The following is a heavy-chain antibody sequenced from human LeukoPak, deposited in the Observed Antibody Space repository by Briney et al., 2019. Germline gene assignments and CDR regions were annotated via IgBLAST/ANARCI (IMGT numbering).Heavy chain of an antibody. CDR2: IYYSGST. D-gene: IGHD1-26*01. Sequence: SETLSLTCTVSGGSISSYYWTWIRQPPGKGLEWIGYIYYSGSTNYNPSLKSRVTISVDTSKNQFSLKLNSVTAADTAVYYCARVGTDSGSYYPFDYWGQGTLSPSPQ. J-gene: IGHJ4*02. CDR3: ARVGTDSGSYYPFDY. CDR1: GGSISSYY. V-gene: IGHV4-59*01.